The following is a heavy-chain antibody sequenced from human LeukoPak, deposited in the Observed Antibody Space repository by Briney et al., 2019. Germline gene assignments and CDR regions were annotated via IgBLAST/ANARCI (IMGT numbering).Heavy chain of an antibody. D-gene: IGHD1-26*01. J-gene: IGHJ3*02. CDR2: INPNSDDT. Sequence: ASVKVSCKASGYTFTGYYLHWVRQAPGQGFEWMGWINPNSDDTYYAQKLQGRVTMTRDTSINTASMELTSLRSDDTAVYFCARVGSGSGSYHAFDIWGQGTMVIVSS. CDR3: ARVGSGSGSYHAFDI. CDR1: GYTFTGYY. V-gene: IGHV1-2*02.